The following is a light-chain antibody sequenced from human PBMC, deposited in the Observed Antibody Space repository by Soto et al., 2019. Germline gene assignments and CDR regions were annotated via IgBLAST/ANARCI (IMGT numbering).Light chain of an antibody. J-gene: IGLJ1*01. CDR2: KNN. CDR3: AAWDDSLSGYV. Sequence: QSVLTQPPSASGTPEQRVTISCSGSSSNIGSNYVYWYQQLPGTAPKLLIYKNNQRSSGVPDRFSGSKSGTSASLAISGLRSEDEADYYCAAWDDSLSGYVFGTGTKVTVL. CDR1: SSNIGSNY. V-gene: IGLV1-47*01.